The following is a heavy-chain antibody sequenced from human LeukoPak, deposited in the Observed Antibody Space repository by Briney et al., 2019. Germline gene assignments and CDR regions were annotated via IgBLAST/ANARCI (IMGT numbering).Heavy chain of an antibody. CDR2: INTSGNT. CDR3: ARLQSYGSGRSYYMDV. D-gene: IGHD3-10*01. J-gene: IGHJ6*03. Sequence: SETLSLTCTVSGASISSSYWSWIRQPPGEGLEWIGYINTSGNTNYNPSLQSRVTMSVDTSKNQFSLNLTSVTAADTAVYYCARLQSYGSGRSYYMDVWANGATVTVSS. CDR1: GASISSSY. V-gene: IGHV4-4*09.